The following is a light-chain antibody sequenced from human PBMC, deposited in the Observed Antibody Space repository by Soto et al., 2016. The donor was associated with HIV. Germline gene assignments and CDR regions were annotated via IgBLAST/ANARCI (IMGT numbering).Light chain of an antibody. V-gene: IGKV2-30*02. CDR1: QSLVHSDGNTY. J-gene: IGKJ1*01. Sequence: DVVMTQSPLSLPVTLGQPASISCRSSQSLVHSDGNTYLNWFQQGPGQSPRRLIYKVSNRDSGVPDRFSGSGSGTDFTLKISRVEAEDVGVYYCMQGTHWPPAFGQGTKVEIK. CDR2: KVS. CDR3: MQGTHWPPA.